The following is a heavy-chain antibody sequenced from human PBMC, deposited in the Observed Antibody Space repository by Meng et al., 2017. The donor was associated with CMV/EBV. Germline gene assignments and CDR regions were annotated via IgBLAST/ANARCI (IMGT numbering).Heavy chain of an antibody. D-gene: IGHD3-16*01. J-gene: IGHJ3*02. V-gene: IGHV1-2*02. Sequence: ASVKVSCKASGYTFTGYYMHWVRQAPGQGLEWMGWINPNSGGTNYAQKFQGRVTMTRDTSISTAYMELSRLRSDGTAVYYCARDLGAHDAFDIWGQGTMVTVSS. CDR2: INPNSGGT. CDR3: ARDLGAHDAFDI. CDR1: GYTFTGYY.